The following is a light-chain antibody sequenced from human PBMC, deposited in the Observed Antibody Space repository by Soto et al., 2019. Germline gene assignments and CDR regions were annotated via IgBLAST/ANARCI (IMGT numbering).Light chain of an antibody. CDR1: QSISSY. Sequence: DIQMTQSPSSLSASVGDRVTITCRASQSISSYLNWYQQKPGKAPKLLIYAASSLQSGVPSGFSCSGSGTDFTHTISSLQADDFATYYCQQSYSTTWTFGQGTQVEIK. CDR2: AAS. V-gene: IGKV1-39*01. J-gene: IGKJ1*01. CDR3: QQSYSTTWT.